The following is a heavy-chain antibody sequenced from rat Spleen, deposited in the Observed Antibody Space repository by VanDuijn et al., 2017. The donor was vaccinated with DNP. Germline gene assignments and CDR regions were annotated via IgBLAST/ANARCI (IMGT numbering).Heavy chain of an antibody. CDR1: RFTFSDYN. Sequence: EVQLVESGGELVQPGRSLKLSCAASRFTFSDYNMAWVRQAPKKGLEWVASITYDGSSTYYRDSVKGRFTISRDNAKSTLYLQMDSLRSEDTATYYCTSHFYGDYTARFAYWGQGTLVTVSS. CDR3: TSHFYGDYTARFAY. D-gene: IGHD1-11*01. V-gene: IGHV5-7*01. J-gene: IGHJ3*01. CDR2: ITYDGSST.